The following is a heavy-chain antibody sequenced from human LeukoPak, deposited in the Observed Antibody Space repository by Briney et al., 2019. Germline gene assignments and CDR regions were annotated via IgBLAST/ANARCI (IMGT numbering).Heavy chain of an antibody. Sequence: GGSLRPSCAASGFTFSDYFMTWIRQAPGKGLEWVSYISSSGTTTYYADSVKGRSTISRDNAKNSLYLQVNSLRAEDTAVYYCARGGHCSSSSCYLGAFDIWGQGTMVTVSS. J-gene: IGHJ3*02. V-gene: IGHV3-11*04. CDR3: ARGGHCSSSSCYLGAFDI. CDR2: ISSSGTTT. D-gene: IGHD2-2*01. CDR1: GFTFSDYF.